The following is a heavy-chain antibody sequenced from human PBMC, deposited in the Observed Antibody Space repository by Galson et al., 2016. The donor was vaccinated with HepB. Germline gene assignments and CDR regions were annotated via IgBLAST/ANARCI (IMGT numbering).Heavy chain of an antibody. Sequence: SVKVSCKASGYTFSSYVIHWVRQAPGQRLEWVGWIHSGNGNTKYSQNFQDRVTFTRDTSASTAYMELSSLRFEDTAVYCCARDLFLDYSSSFAYWGQGTLVTVSS. CDR2: IHSGNGNT. CDR1: GYTFSSYV. D-gene: IGHD6-6*01. J-gene: IGHJ4*02. V-gene: IGHV1-3*01. CDR3: ARDLFLDYSSSFAY.